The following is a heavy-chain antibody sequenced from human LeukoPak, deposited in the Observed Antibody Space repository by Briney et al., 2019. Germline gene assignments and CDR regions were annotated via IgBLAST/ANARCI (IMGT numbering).Heavy chain of an antibody. Sequence: GGSLRLSCAASGFTFSSYDMSWVRQAPGKGLEWVSAISGSGGATHYADSVKGRFTISRDNSKNTVYLQLNSLRAEDTAVYYCAKLLRAGRLLTISLDSWGQGTLVTVSS. CDR3: AKLLRAGRLLTISLDS. CDR1: GFTFSSYD. V-gene: IGHV3-23*01. CDR2: ISGSGGAT. D-gene: IGHD3-10*01. J-gene: IGHJ4*02.